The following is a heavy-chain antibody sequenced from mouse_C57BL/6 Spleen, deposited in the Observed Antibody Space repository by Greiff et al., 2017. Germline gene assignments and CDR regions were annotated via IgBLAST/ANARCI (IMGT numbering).Heavy chain of an antibody. CDR1: GFSLTSYG. V-gene: IGHV2-2*01. CDR2: IWSGGST. Sequence: VQLQQSGPGLVQPSQSLSITCTASGFSLTSYGVHWVRQSPGKGLEWLGVIWSGGSTDYNAAFISRLGISKDNSKSQVFFQMNSLQADDTAIYYCASTIYYDFALDYWGQGTTLAVSS. D-gene: IGHD2-4*01. CDR3: ASTIYYDFALDY. J-gene: IGHJ2*01.